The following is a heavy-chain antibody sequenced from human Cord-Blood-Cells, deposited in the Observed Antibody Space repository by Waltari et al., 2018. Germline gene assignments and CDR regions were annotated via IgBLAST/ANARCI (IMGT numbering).Heavy chain of an antibody. CDR1: GFTFSSYG. Sequence: QVQLVESGGGVVQPGRSLRLSCAASGFTFSSYGMHWVRQAPGKGLAWVAVISYDGRNKEEADCVEGRFTISRDNYKNTLYLQMNSLGAEDTAVYYCAKEGGRRSAPYSSSWYYFDYWGQGTLVTVSS. D-gene: IGHD6-13*01. CDR2: ISYDGRNK. J-gene: IGHJ4*02. V-gene: IGHV3-30*18. CDR3: AKEGGRRSAPYSSSWYYFDY.